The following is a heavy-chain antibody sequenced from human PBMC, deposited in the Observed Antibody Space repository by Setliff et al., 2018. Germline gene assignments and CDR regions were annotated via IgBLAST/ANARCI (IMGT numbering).Heavy chain of an antibody. V-gene: IGHV4-61*09. D-gene: IGHD3-22*01. J-gene: IGHJ5*02. CDR1: GGSISSGSYY. Sequence: SETLSLTCTVTGGSISSGSYYWTWIRQPAGKGLEWIGHFYTSGITSYNPSLKSRVTISVDTSKNQFSLKLSSVTAADTAVYYCVTAASARYRWYDMGWFDPWGQGTLVTVS. CDR2: FYTSGIT. CDR3: VTAASARYRWYDMGWFDP.